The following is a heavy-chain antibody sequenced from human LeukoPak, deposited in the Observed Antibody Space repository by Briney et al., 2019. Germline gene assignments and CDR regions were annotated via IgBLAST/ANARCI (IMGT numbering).Heavy chain of an antibody. Sequence: GGSLRLSCVASGFTFNNYAMTWVRQAPGKGLEWVSAISGSGYSTYYADSVKGRFTISRDNSKNTLYLQMNSLRAEDTAVYYCARAATMIVVPIQAGAFDIWGQGTMVTVSS. D-gene: IGHD3-22*01. CDR3: ARAATMIVVPIQAGAFDI. J-gene: IGHJ3*02. V-gene: IGHV3-23*01. CDR1: GFTFNNYA. CDR2: ISGSGYST.